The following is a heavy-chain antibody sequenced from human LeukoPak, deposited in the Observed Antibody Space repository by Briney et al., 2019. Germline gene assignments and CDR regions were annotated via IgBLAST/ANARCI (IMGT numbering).Heavy chain of an antibody. V-gene: IGHV3-73*01. D-gene: IGHD1-1*01. CDR2: IRSKANTYAT. CDR3: SRQVAPTGTTDY. Sequence: GESLRLSCAASGFTFSESAIHWVRQASGKGLEWIGRIRSKANTYATAYAASVKGRFTISRDDSENTAYLQMNSLRASDTAMYYCSRQVAPTGTTDYWGQGTLVTVSS. CDR1: GFTFSESA. J-gene: IGHJ4*02.